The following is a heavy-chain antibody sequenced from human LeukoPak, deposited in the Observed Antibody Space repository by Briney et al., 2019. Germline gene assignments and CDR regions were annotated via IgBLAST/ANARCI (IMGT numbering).Heavy chain of an antibody. V-gene: IGHV1-2*02. CDR2: INPNSGGT. D-gene: IGHD1-26*01. CDR1: GYTFTRYY. Sequence: ASVKVSCKASGYTFTRYYMHWVRQAPGQGLEWMGWINPNSGGTNYAQKFQGRVTMTRDTSISTAYMELSRLRSDDTAVYYCARDRGVGATTYFDYWGQGTLVTVSS. J-gene: IGHJ4*02. CDR3: ARDRGVGATTYFDY.